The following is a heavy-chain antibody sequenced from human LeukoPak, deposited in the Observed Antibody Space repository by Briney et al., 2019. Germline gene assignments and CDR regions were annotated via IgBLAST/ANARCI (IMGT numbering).Heavy chain of an antibody. CDR2: INPNTGGT. V-gene: IGHV1-2*02. J-gene: IGHJ4*02. D-gene: IGHD6-13*01. CDR3: ARTLYIAAAPGGFDY. Sequence: ASVKVSCKASGYTFTGYYMHWVRQAPGQGLEWMAWINPNTGGTNYAQKFQGRVTMTRDTSTGTVYMELSRLRSDDTAVYYCARTLYIAAAPGGFDYWGQGTLVTVSS. CDR1: GYTFTGYY.